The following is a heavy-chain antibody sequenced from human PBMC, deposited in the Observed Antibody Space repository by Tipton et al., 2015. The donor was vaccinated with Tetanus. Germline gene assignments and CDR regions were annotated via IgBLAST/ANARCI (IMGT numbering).Heavy chain of an antibody. CDR2: INHSGST. J-gene: IGHJ6*02. Sequence: TLSLTCAVYGGSFSGYYWSWIRQPPGKGLEWIGEINHSGSTNYNPSLKSRVTISVDTSKTQFSLKLSSVTAADTAVYYCAGATVTTLRGRFYSTPRVGYGMDVWGQGTTVTVSS. V-gene: IGHV4-34*01. D-gene: IGHD4-11*01. CDR3: AGATVTTLRGRFYSTPRVGYGMDV. CDR1: GGSFSGYY.